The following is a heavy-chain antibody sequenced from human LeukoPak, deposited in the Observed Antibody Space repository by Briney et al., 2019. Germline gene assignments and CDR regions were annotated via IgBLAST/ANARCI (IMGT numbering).Heavy chain of an antibody. CDR2: ISGSGGIT. CDR1: GFTFSNYA. Sequence: GGSLRLSCAASGFTFSNYAKNWVRQAPGKGLEWVSAISGSGGITYYADSVKGRFTISRDNSKNTLYLQMNSLTAEDTAAYYCAKARYSSTFHDVDYWGQGTLVTVSS. V-gene: IGHV3-23*01. J-gene: IGHJ4*02. D-gene: IGHD2/OR15-2a*01. CDR3: AKARYSSTFHDVDY.